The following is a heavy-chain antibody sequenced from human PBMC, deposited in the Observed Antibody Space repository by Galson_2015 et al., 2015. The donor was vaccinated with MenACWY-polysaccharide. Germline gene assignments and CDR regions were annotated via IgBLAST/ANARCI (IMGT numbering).Heavy chain of an antibody. J-gene: IGHJ6*02. V-gene: IGHV3-7*01. CDR1: GFTFSNYV. CDR3: ARSYCDRTSCYGMDV. Sequence: SLRLSCAASGFTFSNYVMSWVRQAPGKGLEWVANIKQDGSEEWYVESVKGRFTISRDNAKNSVYLQMNSLRAEDTAVYYCARSYCDRTSCYGMDVWGQGTTVTVSS. D-gene: IGHD2-2*01. CDR2: IKQDGSEE.